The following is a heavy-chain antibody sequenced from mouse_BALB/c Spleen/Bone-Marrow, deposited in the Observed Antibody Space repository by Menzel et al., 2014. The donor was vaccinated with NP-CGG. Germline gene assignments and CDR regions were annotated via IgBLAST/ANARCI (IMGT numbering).Heavy chain of an antibody. J-gene: IGHJ2*01. CDR2: ISSGSSPI. CDR1: GFTFSSFG. CDR3: TRGGNWEDFDY. V-gene: IGHV5-17*02. Sequence: EVQGVESGGGLVQPGGSRELSCAASGFTFSSFGMHWVRQAPEKGLEWVAYISSGSSPIFYADTVKGRFTISRDNPKNTLFLQMTSLRSEDTAIYYCTRGGNWEDFDYWGQGTTLTVSS. D-gene: IGHD4-1*01.